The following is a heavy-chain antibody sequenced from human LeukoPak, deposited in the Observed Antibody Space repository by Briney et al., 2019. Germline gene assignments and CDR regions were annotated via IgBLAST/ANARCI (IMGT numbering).Heavy chain of an antibody. J-gene: IGHJ6*03. V-gene: IGHV3-9*01. D-gene: IGHD6-13*01. Sequence: GGSLRLSCAASGFTFDDYAMHWVRQAPGKGLEWVSGISWNSGSIGYADSVKGRFTISRDNAKNSLYLQMNSLRAEDTAVYYCARVHRGSWHFFDYYYMDVWGKGTTVTISS. CDR1: GFTFDDYA. CDR3: ARVHRGSWHFFDYYYMDV. CDR2: ISWNSGSI.